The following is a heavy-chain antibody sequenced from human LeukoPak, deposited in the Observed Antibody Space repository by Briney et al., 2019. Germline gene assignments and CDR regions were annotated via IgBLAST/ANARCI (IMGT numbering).Heavy chain of an antibody. D-gene: IGHD3-22*01. V-gene: IGHV3-49*04. CDR1: GFTFGDYA. CDR2: IRSTAYGGTA. CDR3: TRDLHYYDSSGPFDH. Sequence: SGGSLRLSCTGSGFTFGDYAMSWVRQAPGKGLEWVGFIRSTAYGGTAEYAASVKGRFTISRDDSKNVVYLQMNSLKTEDTAVYYCTRDLHYYDSSGPFDHWGQGTLVTVSS. J-gene: IGHJ4*02.